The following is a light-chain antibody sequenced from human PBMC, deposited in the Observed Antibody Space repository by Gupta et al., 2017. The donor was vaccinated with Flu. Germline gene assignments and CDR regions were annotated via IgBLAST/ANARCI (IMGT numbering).Light chain of an antibody. V-gene: IGKV4-1*01. CDR3: QQYESCPSRT. J-gene: IGKJ1*01. CDR2: WAS. Sequence: LGERATINCKSSQSVLYSSNNKNYLAWYQQKPRQPPKLLIYWASTREAGVPDRFSGSGSGTDFTLTISSRQAEDVAVYYCQQYESCPSRTFGQGTKVEIK. CDR1: QSVLYSSNNKNY.